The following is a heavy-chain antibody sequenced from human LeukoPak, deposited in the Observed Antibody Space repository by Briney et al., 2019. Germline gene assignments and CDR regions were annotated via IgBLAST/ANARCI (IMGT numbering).Heavy chain of an antibody. V-gene: IGHV3-74*01. CDR3: SRSAYYDGSGNYYDY. Sequence: GGSLRLSCAASGFTFSSYWMHWVRQAPGKGLVWVSRISDGGSTTTYADSVKGRFTISRDNAKNTLYLQMNSLRAEDTAVYYCSRSAYYDGSGNYYDYWGQGTLVTVSS. CDR1: GFTFSSYW. J-gene: IGHJ4*02. CDR2: ISDGGSTT. D-gene: IGHD3-22*01.